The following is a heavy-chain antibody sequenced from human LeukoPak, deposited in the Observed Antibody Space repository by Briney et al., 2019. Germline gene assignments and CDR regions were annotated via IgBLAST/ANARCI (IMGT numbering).Heavy chain of an antibody. CDR3: IWWEPTD. V-gene: IGHV3-30-3*01. Sequence: GGSLRLSCAASGFTFSSYAMHWVRQAPGKGLEWVAVISYDGSNKYYADSVKGRFTISRDNSKNTLYLQMNSLGAEDTAVYYCIWWEPTDWGQGTLVTVSS. J-gene: IGHJ4*02. CDR1: GFTFSSYA. D-gene: IGHD1-26*01. CDR2: ISYDGSNK.